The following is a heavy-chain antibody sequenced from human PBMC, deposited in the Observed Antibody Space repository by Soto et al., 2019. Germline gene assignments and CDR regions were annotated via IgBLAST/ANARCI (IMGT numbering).Heavy chain of an antibody. CDR1: GGSVSSGDYF. D-gene: IGHD3-10*01. J-gene: IGHJ6*02. Sequence: PSETLSLTCTVSGGSVSSGDYFWSWLRQSPGKRLEWIAYIYYSGSTNYNPSLKSRATISVDTSKSQVSLTLTSMTAADAALYYCARSPNYYYYGFDVWGQGTAVTGS. V-gene: IGHV4-61*08. CDR2: IYYSGST. CDR3: ARSPNYYYYGFDV.